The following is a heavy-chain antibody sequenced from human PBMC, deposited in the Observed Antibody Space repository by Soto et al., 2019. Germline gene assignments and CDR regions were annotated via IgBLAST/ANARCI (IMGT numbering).Heavy chain of an antibody. V-gene: IGHV3-74*01. Sequence: GGSLRLSCAASGFTFSSYWMHWVRQAPGKGLVWVSRINSDGSSTSYADSVKGRFTISRDNAKNTLYLQMNSLRAEDTAVYYCARDGASSYCGGDCYPTVDYWGQGTRVTVSS. CDR1: GFTFSSYW. CDR2: INSDGSST. D-gene: IGHD2-21*02. CDR3: ARDGASSYCGGDCYPTVDY. J-gene: IGHJ4*02.